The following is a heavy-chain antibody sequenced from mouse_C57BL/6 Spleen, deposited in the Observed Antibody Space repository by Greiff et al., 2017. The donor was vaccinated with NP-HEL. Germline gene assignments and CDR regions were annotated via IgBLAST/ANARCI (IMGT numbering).Heavy chain of an antibody. CDR1: GYTFTDYE. V-gene: IGHV1-15*01. J-gene: IGHJ3*01. D-gene: IGHD1-1*01. Sequence: VQLQQSGAELVRPGASVTLSCKASGYTFTDYEMHWVKQTPVHGLEWIGAIDPETGGTAYNQKFKGKAILTADKSSSTAYMELRSLTSEDSAVYYCTSGITTVPSHGTYWGQGTLVTVSA. CDR2: IDPETGGT. CDR3: TSGITTVPSHGTY.